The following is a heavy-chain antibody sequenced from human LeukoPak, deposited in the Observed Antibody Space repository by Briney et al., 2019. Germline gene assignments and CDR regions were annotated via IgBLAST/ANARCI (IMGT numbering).Heavy chain of an antibody. V-gene: IGHV1-18*01. CDR3: ARDPRRGEYSSSSHWFDP. CDR2: ISAYNGST. Sequence: ASVKVSCKASGYTFTSYGISWVRQAPGQGLEWMGWISAYNGSTNYAQKLQGRVTMTTDTSTSTAYMELRSLRSDDTAVYYRARDPRRGEYSSSSHWFDPWGQGTLVTVSS. J-gene: IGHJ5*02. D-gene: IGHD6-6*01. CDR1: GYTFTSYG.